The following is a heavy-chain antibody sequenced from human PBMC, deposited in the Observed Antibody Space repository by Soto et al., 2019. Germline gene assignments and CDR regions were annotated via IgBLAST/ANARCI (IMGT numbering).Heavy chain of an antibody. CDR2: ISGRGGTT. CDR3: EKTADGWFSAFDI. D-gene: IGHD6-19*01. CDR1: GFTFSSYA. V-gene: IGHV3-23*01. J-gene: IGHJ3*02. Sequence: EVQLLESGGGLVQPGGSLRLYCAASGFTFSSYAMSWVRQAPGKGLEWVSAISGRGGTTYYADSVKGRVTCSRDNSKITLYLKMNSLRAEDTAVYYFEKTADGWFSAFDIWGQLTMVTVSS.